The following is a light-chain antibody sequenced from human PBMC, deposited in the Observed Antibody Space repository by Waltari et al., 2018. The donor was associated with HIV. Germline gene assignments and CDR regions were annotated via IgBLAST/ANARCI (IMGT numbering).Light chain of an antibody. J-gene: IGKJ5*01. Sequence: EIVLTQSPATLSVSPGECVTLPCRASQSPSSDLAWYQQKPGQAPRLLIDTTSTRATGVPARFRGSGSGTEFTLTISSLQSEDFAVYYCQQFNTWPITFGQGTRLEI. CDR3: QQFNTWPIT. CDR1: QSPSSD. V-gene: IGKV3D-15*01. CDR2: TTS.